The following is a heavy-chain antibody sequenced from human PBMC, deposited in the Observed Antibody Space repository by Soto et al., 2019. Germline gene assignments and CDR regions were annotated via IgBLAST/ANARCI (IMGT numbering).Heavy chain of an antibody. CDR2: ISGSGGST. CDR3: AKGPRYCSGGSCYSGGFDY. V-gene: IGHV3-23*01. D-gene: IGHD2-15*01. J-gene: IGHJ4*02. Sequence: GGSLRLSCAASGCAFSSYAMSWVRQAPGKGLEWVSAISGSGGSTYYADSVKGRFTISRDNSKNTLYLQMNSLRAEDTAVYYCAKGPRYCSGGSCYSGGFDYWGQGTLVTVSS. CDR1: GCAFSSYA.